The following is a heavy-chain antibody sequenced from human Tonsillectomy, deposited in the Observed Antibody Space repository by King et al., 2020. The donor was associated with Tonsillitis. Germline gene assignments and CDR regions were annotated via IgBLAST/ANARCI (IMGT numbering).Heavy chain of an antibody. CDR2: LYSGGST. CDR1: GFTVSSNY. J-gene: IGHJ4*02. CDR3: ARGDVSSGSYYSSFDY. D-gene: IGHD3-10*01. Sequence: VQLVEAGGGLIQPGGSLRLSCAASGFTVSSNYMTWVRQAPGKGLEWVSVLYSGGSTYYSDSVKGRFTISRDNAKNTLYSQMNSLRAEDTAVYYCARGDVSSGSYYSSFDYWGQGTLVTVSS. V-gene: IGHV3-53*01.